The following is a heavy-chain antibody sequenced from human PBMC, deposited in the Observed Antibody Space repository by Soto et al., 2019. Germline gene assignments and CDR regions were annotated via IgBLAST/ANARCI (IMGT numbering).Heavy chain of an antibody. CDR2: INEDGSQK. V-gene: IGHV3-7*01. D-gene: IGHD5-18*01. CDR3: ARVGRYGWDFDH. Sequence: PGGSLRLSXAASEFSFRSYWMTWVRQAPGKGLEWVALINEDGSQKYYVGSVKGRFIISRDNAKDSVYMQMDSLRAGDTAVYFCARVGRYGWDFDHWGQGTLVTVSS. CDR1: EFSFRSYW. J-gene: IGHJ4*02.